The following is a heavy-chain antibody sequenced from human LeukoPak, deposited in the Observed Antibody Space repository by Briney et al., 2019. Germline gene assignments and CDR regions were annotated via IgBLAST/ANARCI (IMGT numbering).Heavy chain of an antibody. D-gene: IGHD3-22*01. Sequence: ASVKVSCKASGYTFTSYYIHWVRQAPGQGLEWMGIINPSGGSTSCAQKFQGRVTMTRDTSTSTVYMELSSLRSEDTAVYYCARDSLYDSSGYYHHYFYYYMDVWGKGTTVTVSS. J-gene: IGHJ6*03. CDR2: INPSGGST. CDR1: GYTFTSYY. V-gene: IGHV1-46*01. CDR3: ARDSLYDSSGYYHHYFYYYMDV.